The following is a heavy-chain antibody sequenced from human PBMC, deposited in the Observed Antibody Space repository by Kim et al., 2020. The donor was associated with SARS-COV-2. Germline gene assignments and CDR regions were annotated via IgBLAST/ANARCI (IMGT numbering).Heavy chain of an antibody. D-gene: IGHD4-4*01. V-gene: IGHV4-34*01. J-gene: IGHJ4*02. Sequence: SETLSLTCAVYGGSFSGYYWSWIRQPPGKGLEWIGEINHSGSTNYNPSLKSRVTISVDTSKNQFSLKLSSVTAADTAVYYCARRESYSNFEGGDLDYWGQGTLVTVSS. CDR1: GGSFSGYY. CDR2: INHSGST. CDR3: ARRESYSNFEGGDLDY.